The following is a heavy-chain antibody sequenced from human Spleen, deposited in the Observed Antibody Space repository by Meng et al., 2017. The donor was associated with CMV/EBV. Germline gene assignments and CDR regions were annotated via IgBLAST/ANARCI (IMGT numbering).Heavy chain of an antibody. V-gene: IGHV1-3*01. Sequence: QVQLVQSGAEVKKPGSSVKVSCKASGCTFSSYAISWVRQAPGQGLEWMGWINVGNRNTEFSKNFQGRVALTRDISATTAYIDLSCLRFEETAVYYCARDGWQQSYYFDHWGQGALVTVSS. CDR3: ARDGWQQSYYFDH. D-gene: IGHD6-13*01. CDR2: INVGNRNT. J-gene: IGHJ4*02. CDR1: GCTFSSYA.